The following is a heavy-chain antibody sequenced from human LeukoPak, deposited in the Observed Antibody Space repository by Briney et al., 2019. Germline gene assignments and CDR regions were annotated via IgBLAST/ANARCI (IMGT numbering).Heavy chain of an antibody. V-gene: IGHV3-23*01. D-gene: IGHD3-10*01. CDR3: AKGVSSSSGSYRYFGVDV. CDR1: GFSFSIYA. J-gene: IGHJ6*02. Sequence: PGGSLRLSCAASGFSFSIYAMTWVRQAPGKGLEWVSTMTGSSGATYYPDSVKGRFTISRDNSKNTLYLQMNSLRPEDTAVYYCAKGVSSSSGSYRYFGVDVWGQGTTVTVSS. CDR2: MTGSSGAT.